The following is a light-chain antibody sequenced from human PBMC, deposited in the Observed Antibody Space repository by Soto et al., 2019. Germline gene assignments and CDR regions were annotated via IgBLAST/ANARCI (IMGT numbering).Light chain of an antibody. J-gene: IGLJ1*01. V-gene: IGLV1-47*01. CDR1: SSNIGSYF. CDR3: CSYAGSTFIYV. CDR2: RNN. Sequence: QSVLTQPPSVSGAPGQRVTISCSGSSSNIGSYFVFWYQHLPGTAPKLLIYRNNERPSGVPDRFSGSKSGTSASLAINGLRSEDEADYYCCSYAGSTFIYVFGTGTKVTVL.